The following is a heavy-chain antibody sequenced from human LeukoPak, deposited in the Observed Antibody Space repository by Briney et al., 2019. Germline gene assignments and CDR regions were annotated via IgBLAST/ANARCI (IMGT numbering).Heavy chain of an antibody. CDR3: ARRGLVPAFDI. Sequence: GGSLRLSCAASGFTFSSYWMHWVRQAPGKGLVWLSRVNSDGNITTYADSVRGRFTISRDNAKNTLYLQMNSLRAEDTAVYYCARRGLVPAFDIWGQGTIVSVTS. J-gene: IGHJ3*02. CDR1: GFTFSSYW. CDR2: VNSDGNIT. D-gene: IGHD3-10*02. V-gene: IGHV3-74*01.